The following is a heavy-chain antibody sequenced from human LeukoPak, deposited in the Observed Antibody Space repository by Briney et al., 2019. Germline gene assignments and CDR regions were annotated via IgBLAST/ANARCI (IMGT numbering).Heavy chain of an antibody. CDR3: AGFGSGWGSFDF. D-gene: IGHD3-16*01. Sequence: GGSLRLSCAASGFSFSDYYMSWIRQAPGKGLEWVSYTSSRGDIRYYADSVKGRFTISRDNAKNLLYLQMSSLRAEDTAVYYCAGFGSGWGSFDFWGQGTLVTVSP. CDR2: TSSRGDIR. V-gene: IGHV3-11*04. CDR1: GFSFSDYY. J-gene: IGHJ4*02.